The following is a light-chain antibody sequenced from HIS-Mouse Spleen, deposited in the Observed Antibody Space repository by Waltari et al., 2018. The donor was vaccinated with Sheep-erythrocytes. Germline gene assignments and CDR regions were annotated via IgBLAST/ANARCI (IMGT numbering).Light chain of an antibody. CDR1: SSDVGGYNY. CDR3: CSYAGSYNHV. V-gene: IGLV2-11*01. J-gene: IGLJ1*01. CDR2: DVS. Sequence: QYALTQPRSVSGSPGQSVTISCTGTSSDVGGYNYVSWYQQHPGNAPKPMIYDVSKRPSCVPDRFSGSNSGNTASLTISGLQAEDEANYYCCSYAGSYNHVFATGTKVTVL.